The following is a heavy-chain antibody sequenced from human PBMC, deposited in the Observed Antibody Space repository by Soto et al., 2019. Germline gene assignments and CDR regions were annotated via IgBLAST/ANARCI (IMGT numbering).Heavy chain of an antibody. Sequence: SETLSLTCAVSGGSISSGGYSWSWIRQPPGKGLEWIGYIYYSGSTNYNPSLKSRVTISVDTSKNQFSLKLSSVTAADTAVYYCARVLGPFDVWGQGTMVTVSS. V-gene: IGHV4-61*08. J-gene: IGHJ3*01. CDR2: IYYSGST. D-gene: IGHD3-16*01. CDR3: ARVLGPFDV. CDR1: GGSISSGGYS.